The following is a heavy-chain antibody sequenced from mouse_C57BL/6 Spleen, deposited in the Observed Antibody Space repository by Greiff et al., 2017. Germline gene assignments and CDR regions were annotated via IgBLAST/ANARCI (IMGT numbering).Heavy chain of an antibody. D-gene: IGHD1-1*01. CDR2: ISSGSSTI. J-gene: IGHJ1*03. V-gene: IGHV5-17*01. CDR3: ARDYYGSSYRYFDV. Sequence: EVMLVESGGGLVKPGGSLKLSCAASGFTFSDYGMHWVRQAPEKGLEWVAYISSGSSTIYYADTVKGRFTISRDNAKNTLLLQMTSLRSEDTAMYYCARDYYGSSYRYFDVWGTGTTVTVSS. CDR1: GFTFSDYG.